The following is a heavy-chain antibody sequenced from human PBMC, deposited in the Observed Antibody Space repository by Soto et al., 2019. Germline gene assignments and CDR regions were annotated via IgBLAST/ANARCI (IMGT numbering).Heavy chain of an antibody. J-gene: IGHJ5*02. CDR1: GGTFSSYT. V-gene: IGHV1-69*02. Sequence: QVQLVQSGAEVKKPGSSVKVSCKASGGTFSSYTISWVRQAPGQGLEWMGRIIPTLGIANYAQKFQGRVTITADKSTSTAYMELSSLRSEDTAVYYCATAATNWFDPWGQGTLVTVSS. CDR3: ATAATNWFDP. CDR2: IIPTLGIA.